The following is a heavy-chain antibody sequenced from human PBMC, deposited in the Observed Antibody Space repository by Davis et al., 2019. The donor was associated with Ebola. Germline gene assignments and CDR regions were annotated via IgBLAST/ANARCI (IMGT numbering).Heavy chain of an antibody. CDR3: AIDADYGEYGWFDP. D-gene: IGHD4-17*01. CDR2: ISYDGSNR. Sequence: GESLKISCAASGFTFINFAINWVRQAPGKGLEWVAIISYDGSNRFYADSVKGRFTISRDNSKNTVFLQMNSLRPEDTATYYCAIDADYGEYGWFDPWGQGTLVIVSS. CDR1: GFTFINFA. V-gene: IGHV3-30*01. J-gene: IGHJ5*02.